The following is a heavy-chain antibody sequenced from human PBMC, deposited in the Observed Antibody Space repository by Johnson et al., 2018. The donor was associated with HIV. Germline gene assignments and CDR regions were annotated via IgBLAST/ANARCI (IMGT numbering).Heavy chain of an antibody. J-gene: IGHJ3*02. Sequence: VQLMESGGGLVQPGGSLRLSCAASGFTVSSNYMSWVRQAPGKGLEWVSVIYSGGSTYYADSVKGRFTISRDNSKNTLYLQMNSLRADDTALYYCARAFGSGGYSSSWYLGLGCFDIWGQGTMVTVSS. D-gene: IGHD6-13*01. CDR3: ARAFGSGGYSSSWYLGLGCFDI. CDR1: GFTVSSNY. V-gene: IGHV3-66*01. CDR2: IYSGGST.